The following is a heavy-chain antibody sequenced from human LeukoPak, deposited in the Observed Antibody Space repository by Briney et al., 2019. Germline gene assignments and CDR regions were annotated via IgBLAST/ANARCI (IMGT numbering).Heavy chain of an antibody. CDR2: ISGSGGST. CDR1: RFTFGSYA. V-gene: IGHV3-23*01. CDR3: ARVPGYS. Sequence: GGSLRLSCAASRFTFGSYAMSWVRQAPGKGLEWVSAISGSGGSTYYADSVKGRFTISRDSSKNTLYLQMNSLRVEDTAVYYCARVPGYSWGQGTLVTVSS. J-gene: IGHJ4*02. D-gene: IGHD6-13*01.